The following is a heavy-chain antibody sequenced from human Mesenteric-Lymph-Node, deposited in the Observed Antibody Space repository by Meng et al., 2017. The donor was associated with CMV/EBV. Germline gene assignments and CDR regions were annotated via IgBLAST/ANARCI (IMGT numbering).Heavy chain of an antibody. J-gene: IGHJ4*02. V-gene: IGHV3-30*03. CDR1: GFTFSSYG. Sequence: GFTFSSYGMHWVRQAPGKGLEWVAVISYDGSNKYYADSVKGRFTISRHNSKNTLYLQMNSLRAEDTAVYYCARAESDYYDSSGYYRNWGQGTLVTVSS. D-gene: IGHD3-22*01. CDR3: ARAESDYYDSSGYYRN. CDR2: ISYDGSNK.